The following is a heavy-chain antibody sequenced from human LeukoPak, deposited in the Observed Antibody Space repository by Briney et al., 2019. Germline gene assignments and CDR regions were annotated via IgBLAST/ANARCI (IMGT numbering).Heavy chain of an antibody. D-gene: IGHD6-19*01. Sequence: PGRSLRLSCAASGFTFSSYGMHWVRQAPGKGLEWVAVISYDGSNKYYADSVKGRFTISRDNSKNTLYLQMNSLRAEDTAVYYCAKDLSSGCYLDAFDIWGQGTMVTVCS. V-gene: IGHV3-30*18. CDR2: ISYDGSNK. CDR1: GFTFSSYG. J-gene: IGHJ3*02. CDR3: AKDLSSGCYLDAFDI.